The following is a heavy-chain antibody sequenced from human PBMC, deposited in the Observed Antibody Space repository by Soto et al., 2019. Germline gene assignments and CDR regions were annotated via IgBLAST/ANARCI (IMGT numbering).Heavy chain of an antibody. CDR2: ISGSGSSM. V-gene: IGHV3-48*01. Sequence: PGGSLRLSCAASGFSFSTYSMNWVSQAPGKGLEWVSQISGSGSSMYYADSVKGRFTISRDNAKNSLYLQMNSLRAEDTAVYYCARDYVGAYCSSTSCYSDYYYGMDVWGQGTTVTVSS. J-gene: IGHJ6*02. CDR3: ARDYVGAYCSSTSCYSDYYYGMDV. D-gene: IGHD2-2*01. CDR1: GFSFSTYS.